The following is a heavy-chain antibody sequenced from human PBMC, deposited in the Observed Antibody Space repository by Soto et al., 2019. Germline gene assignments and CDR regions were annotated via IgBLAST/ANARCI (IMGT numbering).Heavy chain of an antibody. CDR1: GGSISSYY. Sequence: SETLSLACTVSGGSISSYYWSWIRQPPGKGLEWIGYIYYSGSTNYNPSLKSRVTISVDTSKNQFSLKLSSVTAADTAVYYCARESPGSTSDWGQGTLVTVSS. CDR3: ARESPGSTSD. D-gene: IGHD3-10*01. J-gene: IGHJ4*02. CDR2: IYYSGST. V-gene: IGHV4-59*01.